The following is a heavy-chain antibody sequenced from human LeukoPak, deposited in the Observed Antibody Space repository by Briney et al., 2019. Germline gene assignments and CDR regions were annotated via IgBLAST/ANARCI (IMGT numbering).Heavy chain of an antibody. CDR2: ISAYNGNT. CDR3: ARSPRANQEIDY. J-gene: IGHJ4*02. D-gene: IGHD4/OR15-4a*01. V-gene: IGHV1-18*01. Sequence: MGWISAYNGNTNYAQKLQGRVTMTTDTSTSTAYMELRSLRSDDTAVYYCARSPRANQEIDYWGQGTLVTVSS.